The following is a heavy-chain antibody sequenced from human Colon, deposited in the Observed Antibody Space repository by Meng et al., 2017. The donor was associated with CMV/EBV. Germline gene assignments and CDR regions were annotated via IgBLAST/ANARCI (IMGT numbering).Heavy chain of an antibody. D-gene: IGHD3-22*01. CDR2: IGWNGDI. J-gene: IGHJ4*02. Sequence: GGSLRLSCVASGFPFGNYAMHWVRQVPGKGLEWVSGIGWNGDIHYADSVKGRFTISRDNAKNSLYLQMNSLRTEDTALYFCAKDRYSDNSGYYFEYWGQGTQVTVSS. CDR3: AKDRYSDNSGYYFEY. V-gene: IGHV3-9*01. CDR1: GFPFGNYA.